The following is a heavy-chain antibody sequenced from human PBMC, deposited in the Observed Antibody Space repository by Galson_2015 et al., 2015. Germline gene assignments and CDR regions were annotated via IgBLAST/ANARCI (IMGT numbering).Heavy chain of an antibody. V-gene: IGHV3-7*01. CDR1: GFTFSTYW. D-gene: IGHD2-15*01. CDR2: IKQDGSEK. Sequence: SLRLSCAASGFTFSTYWMSWVRQAPGKGLEWVANIKQDGSEKYYVDSVKGRFTISRDNAKNSLFLQMNSLRAEDTAVYYCAREVYYSGCPGDYWGQGTLVTVSS. CDR3: AREVYYSGCPGDY. J-gene: IGHJ4*02.